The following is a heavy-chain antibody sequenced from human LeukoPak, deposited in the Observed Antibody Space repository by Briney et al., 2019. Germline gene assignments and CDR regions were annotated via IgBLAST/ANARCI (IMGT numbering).Heavy chain of an antibody. Sequence: GGSLRLSCAASGLTFSSHWMHWVRQAPGKGLEWVSAISGSGGSTYYADSVKGRFTISRDNSKNTLYLQMNSLRAEDTAVYYCAKGKDFWSGSSSDYWGQGTLVTVSS. D-gene: IGHD3-3*01. CDR2: ISGSGGST. J-gene: IGHJ4*02. CDR3: AKGKDFWSGSSSDY. V-gene: IGHV3-23*01. CDR1: GLTFSSHW.